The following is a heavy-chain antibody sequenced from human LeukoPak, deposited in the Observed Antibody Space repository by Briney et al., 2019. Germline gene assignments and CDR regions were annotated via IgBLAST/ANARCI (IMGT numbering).Heavy chain of an antibody. J-gene: IGHJ5*02. CDR3: ARGRSSSWYMLGWFDP. V-gene: IGHV4-34*01. CDR2: INHSGST. Sequence: SETLSLTCAVYGGSFSGYYWSWIRQPPGKGLEWIGEINHSGSTNYNPSLKSRVTMSVDTSKNQFSLKLSSVTAADTAVYYCARGRSSSWYMLGWFDPWGQGTLVTVSS. CDR1: GGSFSGYY. D-gene: IGHD6-13*01.